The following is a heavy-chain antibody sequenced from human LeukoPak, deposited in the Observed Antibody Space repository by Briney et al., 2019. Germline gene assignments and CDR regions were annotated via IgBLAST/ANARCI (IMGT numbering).Heavy chain of an antibody. CDR2: ISVSGDYT. CDR3: AKAIGQEVPAASRWYDP. Sequence: GGPLRLSCAASGFTFSSYVMSWVRQAPGKGLDWVSTISVSGDYTYYADSVKGRFTISRDNSKNTLYLQMNSLRGEDTAVYYCAKAIGQEVPAASRWYDPWGQGTLVTVSS. J-gene: IGHJ5*02. D-gene: IGHD2-2*01. CDR1: GFTFSSYV. V-gene: IGHV3-23*01.